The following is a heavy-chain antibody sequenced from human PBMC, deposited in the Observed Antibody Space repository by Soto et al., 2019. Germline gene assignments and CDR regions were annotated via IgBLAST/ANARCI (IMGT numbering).Heavy chain of an antibody. D-gene: IGHD3-3*01. CDR1: GGSFSGYY. J-gene: IGHJ6*02. CDR2: INHSGST. Sequence: SETLSLTCAVYGGSFSGYYWSWIRQPPGKGLEWIGEINHSGSTNDNPSFKSRVTISVDTSKNQFSLKLSSVTAADTAVYYCARLRFLEWLSLGRPMDVWGQGTTVTVSS. V-gene: IGHV4-34*01. CDR3: ARLRFLEWLSLGRPMDV.